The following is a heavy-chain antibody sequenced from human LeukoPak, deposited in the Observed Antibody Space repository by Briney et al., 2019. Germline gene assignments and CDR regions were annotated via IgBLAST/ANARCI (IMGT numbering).Heavy chain of an antibody. V-gene: IGHV1-2*02. D-gene: IGHD6-19*01. J-gene: IGHJ4*02. Sequence: GASVKVSCKASGYTFTGYYMHWVRQAPGRGLEWMGWINPNSGGTNYAQKFQGRVTMTRDTSISTAYMELSRLRSDDTAVYYCARIWRSGWHHSPLDYWGQGTLVTVSS. CDR1: GYTFTGYY. CDR3: ARIWRSGWHHSPLDY. CDR2: INPNSGGT.